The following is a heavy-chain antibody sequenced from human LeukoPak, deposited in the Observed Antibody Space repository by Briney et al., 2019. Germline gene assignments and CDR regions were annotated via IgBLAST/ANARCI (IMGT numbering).Heavy chain of an antibody. J-gene: IGHJ4*02. CDR2: ISTGSGTM. Sequence: AGSLRLSCAASGFTFSIYSMNWVRHAPWTGLECVPYISTGSGTMYYTDVVKARFTVSRDNAKNSLYLQMNSLRDEDTAVYYCARDRGGYEFFHFRGQGTLVPASS. V-gene: IGHV3-48*02. D-gene: IGHD5-12*01. CDR3: ARDRGGYEFFHF. CDR1: GFTFSIYS.